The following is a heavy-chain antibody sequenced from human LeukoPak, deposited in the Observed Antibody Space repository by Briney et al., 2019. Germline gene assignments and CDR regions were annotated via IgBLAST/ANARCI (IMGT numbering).Heavy chain of an antibody. D-gene: IGHD3-22*01. CDR1: GYTFSSYG. V-gene: IGHV1-18*01. J-gene: IGHJ4*02. Sequence: ASVKVSCKASGYTFSSYGIGWVRQAPGQGLEWMGWISADKTNTNYAQNLQGRVTVTTDTSTTTAYMELRSLRSDDTAVYYCARGESDDSSGFYPHWGQGTLVTVSS. CDR2: ISADKTNT. CDR3: ARGESDDSSGFYPH.